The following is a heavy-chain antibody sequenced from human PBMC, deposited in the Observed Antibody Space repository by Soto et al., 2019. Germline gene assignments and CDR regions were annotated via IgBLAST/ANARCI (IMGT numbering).Heavy chain of an antibody. D-gene: IGHD6-13*01. V-gene: IGHV4-34*01. CDR2: INHSGST. J-gene: IGHJ6*02. Sequence: SETLSLTCAVYGGSFSGYYWSWIRQPPGKGLEWIGEINHSGSTNYNPSLKSRVTISVDTSKNQFSLKLSSVTAADTAVYYCARVLTPGILHYYYYYGMDVWGQGTTVTVSS. CDR1: GGSFSGYY. CDR3: ARVLTPGILHYYYYYGMDV.